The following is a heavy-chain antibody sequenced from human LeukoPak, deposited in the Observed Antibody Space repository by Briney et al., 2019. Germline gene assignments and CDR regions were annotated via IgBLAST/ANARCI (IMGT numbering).Heavy chain of an antibody. V-gene: IGHV3-7*01. D-gene: IGHD5-24*01. CDR3: TRGGNYRFDS. CDR2: IKQDGSEK. CDR1: GFTFSNSW. J-gene: IGHJ4*02. Sequence: GGSLRLSCAASGFTFSNSWMQWVRQAPGKGLEWVASIKQDGSEKYYMDSVKGRFTISRDNAKNSLFLQMNSLRAEDTAVYHCTRGGNYRFDSWGQGSPVTVSS.